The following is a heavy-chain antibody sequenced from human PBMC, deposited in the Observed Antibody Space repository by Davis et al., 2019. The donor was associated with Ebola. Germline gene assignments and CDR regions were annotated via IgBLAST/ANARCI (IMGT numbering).Heavy chain of an antibody. CDR1: GWSFSGYY. Sequence: MPSETLSLTCAVYGWSFSGYYWSWIRHPPGKGLEWIGEINHSGSTNYNPSLKSRVTISVDTSKNQFSMKLSSFTAADTAVYYCASSGSYWNAFDIWGQGTMVTVSS. CDR2: INHSGST. J-gene: IGHJ3*02. CDR3: ASSGSYWNAFDI. V-gene: IGHV4-34*01. D-gene: IGHD1-26*01.